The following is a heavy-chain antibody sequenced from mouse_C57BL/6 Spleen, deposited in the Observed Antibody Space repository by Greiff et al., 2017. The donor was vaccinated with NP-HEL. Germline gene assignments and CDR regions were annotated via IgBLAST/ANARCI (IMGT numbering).Heavy chain of an antibody. V-gene: IGHV1-50*01. CDR3: ARFDDYYAMDY. CDR2: IDPSDSYT. D-gene: IGHD2-3*01. J-gene: IGHJ4*01. Sequence: QVQLQQPGAELVKPGASVKLSCKASGYTFTSYWMQWVKQRPGQGLEWIGEIDPSDSYTNYNQKFKGKATLTVDTSSSTAYMQLSSLTSEDSAVYYCARFDDYYAMDYWGQGTSVTVSS. CDR1: GYTFTSYW.